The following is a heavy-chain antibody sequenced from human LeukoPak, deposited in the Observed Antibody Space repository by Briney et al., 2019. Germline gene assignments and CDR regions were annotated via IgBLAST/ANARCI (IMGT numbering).Heavy chain of an antibody. Sequence: PSETLSLTCSVSGGSISNYYWTWIRQPPGKGLEWIGYIYNSVRTNYNPSLRSRVTISADTSKNQLYLKLTSVTAADTAVYYCARGYFYWGQGTLVTVSS. J-gene: IGHJ4*02. V-gene: IGHV4-59*01. D-gene: IGHD1-1*01. CDR3: ARGYFY. CDR2: IYNSVRT. CDR1: GGSISNYY.